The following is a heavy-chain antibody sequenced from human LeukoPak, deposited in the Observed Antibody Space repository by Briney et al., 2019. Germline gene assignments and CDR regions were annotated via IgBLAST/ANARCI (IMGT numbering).Heavy chain of an antibody. V-gene: IGHV1-69*06. CDR3: ASLQGYCSGNRCPSSANYYYYMDV. Sequence: SVKVSCKASGGTFSSYAISWVRQAPGQGLEWMGGIIPIFGTANYAQKFQGRVTITADKSTSTAYMELSSLRSEDTAVYYCASLQGYCSGNRCPSSANYYYYMDVWGKGTTVTVSS. CDR1: GGTFSSYA. D-gene: IGHD2-15*01. CDR2: IIPIFGTA. J-gene: IGHJ6*03.